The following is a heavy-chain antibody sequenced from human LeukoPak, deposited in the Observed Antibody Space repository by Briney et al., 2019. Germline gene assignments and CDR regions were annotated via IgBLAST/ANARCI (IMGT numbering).Heavy chain of an antibody. J-gene: IGHJ4*02. D-gene: IGHD1-14*01. CDR3: AGANRKYYFDY. V-gene: IGHV3-48*02. CDR1: GFTFDDYA. Sequence: GRSLRLSCAASGFTFDDYAMHWVRQAPGKGLEWLSYISSSGGTTYYADSVRGRFTISRDNAKNSLYLQMNSLRDEDTAVYYCAGANRKYYFDYWGQGTLVTVSS. CDR2: ISSSGGTT.